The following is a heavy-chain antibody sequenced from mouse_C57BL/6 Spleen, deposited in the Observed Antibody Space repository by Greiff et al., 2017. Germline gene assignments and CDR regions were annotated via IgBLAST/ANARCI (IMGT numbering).Heavy chain of an antibody. Sequence: QVQLQQSGAELARPGASVKLSCKASGYTFTSYGISWVKQRTGQGLEWIGEIYPRSGNTYYNEKFKGKATLTADKSSSTAYMELRSLTSEDSAVYFCARLGITTEGDAMDYWGQGTSVTVSS. CDR3: ARLGITTEGDAMDY. CDR2: IYPRSGNT. V-gene: IGHV1-81*01. CDR1: GYTFTSYG. J-gene: IGHJ4*01. D-gene: IGHD1-1*01.